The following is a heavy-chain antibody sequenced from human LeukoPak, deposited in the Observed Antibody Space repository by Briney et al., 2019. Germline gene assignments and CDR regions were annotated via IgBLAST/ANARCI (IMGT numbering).Heavy chain of an antibody. CDR1: GFTFSSYA. CDR3: AKVPGIFGGANDY. V-gene: IGHV3-23*01. J-gene: IGHJ4*02. Sequence: GGSLRLSCAASGFTFSSYAMSWVRQAPGKGLEWVSAISGSGGSTYYADSVKGWFTISRDNSKNTLYLQMNSLRAEDTAVYYCAKVPGIFGGANDYWGQGTLVTVSS. CDR2: ISGSGGST. D-gene: IGHD3-16*01.